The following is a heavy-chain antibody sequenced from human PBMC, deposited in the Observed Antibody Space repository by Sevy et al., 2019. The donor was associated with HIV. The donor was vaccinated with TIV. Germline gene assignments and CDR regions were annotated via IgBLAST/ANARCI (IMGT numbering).Heavy chain of an antibody. CDR2: VNHSGST. J-gene: IGHJ2*01. Sequence: SETLSLTCAVSGGSFSGYSWDWIRRPPGKGLEWIGEVNHSGSTNYNPSLKSRVTISVDTSKNQFSLKLNFVTAAETAVYYCAGGGDGVVPSPIIGLGPWTKYWYFDLWGRGTLVTVSS. V-gene: IGHV4-34*01. D-gene: IGHD3-3*01. CDR3: AGGGDGVVPSPIIGLGPWTKYWYFDL. CDR1: GGSFSGYS.